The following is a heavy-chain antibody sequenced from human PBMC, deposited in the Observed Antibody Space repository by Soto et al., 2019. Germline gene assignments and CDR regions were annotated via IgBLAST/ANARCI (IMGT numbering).Heavy chain of an antibody. Sequence: PGGSLRLSCAASGFIFSNYVISWVRQAPGKGLEWVSAIDKNGGSTFYADSVKGRFTISRDNSKNTLDLQMNSLRAEDTAVYYCAKDEGAGVGMPHFDYWGQGT. D-gene: IGHD6-13*01. J-gene: IGHJ4*02. CDR1: GFIFSNYV. CDR3: AKDEGAGVGMPHFDY. V-gene: IGHV3-23*05. CDR2: IDKNGGST.